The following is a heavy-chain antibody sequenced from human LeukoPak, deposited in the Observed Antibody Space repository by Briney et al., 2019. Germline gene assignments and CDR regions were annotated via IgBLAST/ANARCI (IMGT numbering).Heavy chain of an antibody. CDR1: NYSISSGYY. Sequence: SETLSLTCTVSNYSISSGYYWGWIRQSPGKGLEWIGSIYHGGSTYYNPSLRSRVTISVDTSKNQFSLKLSSVTAADTAVYYCARTTEGGYTYGYFYYYYMDVWGKGTTVTISS. D-gene: IGHD5-18*01. V-gene: IGHV4-38-2*02. CDR2: IYHGGST. J-gene: IGHJ6*03. CDR3: ARTTEGGYTYGYFYYYYMDV.